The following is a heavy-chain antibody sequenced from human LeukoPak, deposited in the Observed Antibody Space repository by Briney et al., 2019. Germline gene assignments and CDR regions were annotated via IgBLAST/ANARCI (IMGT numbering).Heavy chain of an antibody. CDR2: ISSSSSYI. CDR3: AKDYGDYLLLFDY. J-gene: IGHJ4*02. CDR1: GFTFSSYS. V-gene: IGHV3-21*04. D-gene: IGHD4-17*01. Sequence: PGGSLRLSCAASGFTFSSYSMNWVRQAPGKGLEWVSSISSSSSYIYYADSVKGRFTISRDNAKNSLYLQMNSLRAEDTAVYYCAKDYGDYLLLFDYWGQGTLVTVSS.